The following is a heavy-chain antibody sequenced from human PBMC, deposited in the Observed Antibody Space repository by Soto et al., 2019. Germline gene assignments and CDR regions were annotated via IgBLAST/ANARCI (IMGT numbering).Heavy chain of an antibody. Sequence: PSETLSLTCAVSGGSISSSNWWSWVRQPPGKGLEWIGEIYHSGSTNYNPSLKSRVTISVDKSKNQFSLKLSSVTAADTAVYYCARAAIGGSTWAFDSWGQGNLVTVSS. D-gene: IGHD6-13*01. J-gene: IGHJ4*02. CDR1: GGSISSSNW. V-gene: IGHV4-4*02. CDR2: IYHSGST. CDR3: ARAAIGGSTWAFDS.